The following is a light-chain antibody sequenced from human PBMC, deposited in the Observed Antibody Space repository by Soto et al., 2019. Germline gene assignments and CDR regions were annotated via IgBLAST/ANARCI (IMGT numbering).Light chain of an antibody. J-gene: IGKJ2*01. CDR3: QQSYSTLMYT. V-gene: IGKV1-39*01. Sequence: DIQMTQSPSSLSASVGDRVTITCRASQSISSYLNWYQQKPGKTPKLLIYASSSLQSGVQSRFSGSVSGTDFTLTISSLQPEDFATYYCQQSYSTLMYTFGQGTKLEIK. CDR2: ASS. CDR1: QSISSY.